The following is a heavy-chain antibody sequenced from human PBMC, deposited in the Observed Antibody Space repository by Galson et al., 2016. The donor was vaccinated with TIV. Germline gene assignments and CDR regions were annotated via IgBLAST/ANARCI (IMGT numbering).Heavy chain of an antibody. J-gene: IGHJ6*02. CDR1: GLSVSINY. Sequence: SLRLSCAASGLSVSINYMAWVRQAPGKGLEWVSLMSDGDKTYYADSVKGRFTISRDNSKNTVYLQMNSLRIEDSGVYFCARDRVVDATYYFYYYGMDVWGQGTAVIVSS. CDR3: ARDRVVDATYYFYYYGMDV. CDR2: MSDGDKT. V-gene: IGHV3-66*02. D-gene: IGHD3-22*01.